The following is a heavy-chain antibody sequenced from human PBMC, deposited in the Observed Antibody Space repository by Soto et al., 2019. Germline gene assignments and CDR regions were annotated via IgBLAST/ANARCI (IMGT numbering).Heavy chain of an antibody. CDR1: GYTFTSYA. Sequence: ASVKVSCKASGYTFTSYAVHWVRQAPGQRLEWMGWINAGNGNTKYSQKFQGRVTITRDTSASTAYMELSSLRSEDTAVYYCARVSSIAADPNWFDPWGQGTLVTVSS. CDR2: INAGNGNT. CDR3: ARVSSIAADPNWFDP. J-gene: IGHJ5*02. D-gene: IGHD6-13*01. V-gene: IGHV1-3*01.